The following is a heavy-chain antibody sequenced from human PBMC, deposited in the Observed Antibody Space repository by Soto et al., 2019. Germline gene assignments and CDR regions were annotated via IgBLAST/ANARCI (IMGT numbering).Heavy chain of an antibody. J-gene: IGHJ4*02. CDR3: ARVGPSNHPLPYFDY. CDR2: IYSGGST. CDR1: GGSMRSGDYY. Sequence: QVQLQESGPGLVKPSQTLSLTCTVSGGSMRSGDYYWNWIRQPPGKGLEWIGNIYSGGSTSYNPSLTSRRAISIDTSKNQSSLTLTSVTAADTAVYYWARVGPSNHPLPYFDYGCQGTRVTVSS. D-gene: IGHD4-4*01. V-gene: IGHV4-30-4*01.